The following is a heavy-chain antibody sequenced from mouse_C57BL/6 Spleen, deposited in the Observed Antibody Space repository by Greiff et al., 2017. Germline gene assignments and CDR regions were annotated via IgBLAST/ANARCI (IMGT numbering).Heavy chain of an antibody. CDR3: ARIYSNPLDD. CDR2: ISDVGSYT. D-gene: IGHD2-5*01. V-gene: IGHV5-4*03. Sequence: EVKLVESGGGLVKPGGSLKLSCAASGFTFSSYAMSWVRQTPEKRLEWVATISDVGSYTYYPDNVKGRFTISRDKAKNNLYLQMSHLKSEDTAMYYCARIYSNPLDDWGQGTSVTVSS. CDR1: GFTFSSYA. J-gene: IGHJ4*01.